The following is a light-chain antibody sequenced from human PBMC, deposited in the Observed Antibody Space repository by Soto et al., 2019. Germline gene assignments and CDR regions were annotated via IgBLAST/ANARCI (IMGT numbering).Light chain of an antibody. J-gene: IGKJ1*01. CDR3: QQYKSYSTWT. CDR2: KAS. CDR1: QSISSW. V-gene: IGKV1-5*03. Sequence: DIQMTQSPSTLSSSLGDRVTITCRASQSISSWLAWYQQKPGKAPKLLIYKASSLESGVPSRFSGSGSGTEFTLTISSLQPHDFATYYCQQYKSYSTWTFGPGTKVDIK.